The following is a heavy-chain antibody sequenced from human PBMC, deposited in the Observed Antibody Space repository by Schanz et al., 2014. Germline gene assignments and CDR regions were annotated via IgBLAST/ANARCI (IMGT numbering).Heavy chain of an antibody. Sequence: EVQLLESGGGLVQPGGSLRLSCLASGFAFSSYGMNWLRPAPGKGLEWVSVIGVDGTTTYYADSVKGRFTISRDNSKNTLYLQMNSLRPEDTAVYYCAKYRGYYRVSGSYRELEYWGQGTLVTVSS. J-gene: IGHJ4*02. CDR2: IGVDGTTT. D-gene: IGHD3-10*01. CDR3: AKYRGYYRVSGSYRELEY. CDR1: GFAFSSYG. V-gene: IGHV3-23*01.